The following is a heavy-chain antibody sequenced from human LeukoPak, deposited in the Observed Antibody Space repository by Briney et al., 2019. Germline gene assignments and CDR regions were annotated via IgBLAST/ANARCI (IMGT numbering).Heavy chain of an antibody. V-gene: IGHV4-59*01. CDR3: AREAYYDFWSGYTHYFDY. Sequence: SETLSLTCTVSGGSISSYYWSWIRQPPGKGLEWIGYIYYSGSTNYNPSLKSRVTISVDTSKNQFSLKLSSVTAADTAVYYCAREAYYDFWSGYTHYFDYWGQGTLVTVSS. D-gene: IGHD3-3*01. J-gene: IGHJ4*02. CDR2: IYYSGST. CDR1: GGSISSYY.